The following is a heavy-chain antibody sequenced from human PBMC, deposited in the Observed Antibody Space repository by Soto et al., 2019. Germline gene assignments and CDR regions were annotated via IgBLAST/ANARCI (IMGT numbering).Heavy chain of an antibody. CDR1: GFTFSSYA. CDR2: ISGSGDST. V-gene: IGHV3-23*01. CDR3: ARRGSGSYYDY. D-gene: IGHD1-26*01. J-gene: IGHJ4*02. Sequence: EVQLLESGGGLVQPGGSLRLSCAASGFTFSSYAMRWVRQAPVKGLEWVSAISGSGDSTYYADSVKGRFTISRDTSKNTLYLQMNSLSAEDTAVYYCARRGSGSYYDYWGQGTLVTVSS.